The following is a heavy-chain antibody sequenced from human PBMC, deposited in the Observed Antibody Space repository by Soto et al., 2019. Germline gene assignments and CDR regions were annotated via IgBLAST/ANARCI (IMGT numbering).Heavy chain of an antibody. V-gene: IGHV1-69*12. Sequence: QVQLVQSGAEVKKPGSSVKVSCKASGDTFSTYTINWVRQAPGQGLEWMGGIIPMFGTANYAQKFQGRVTITADESTSTAYMELSSLRSEDTAVYYCARRYCISTSCHYYGMDVWGQGTPVTVSS. CDR3: ARRYCISTSCHYYGMDV. CDR2: IIPMFGTA. J-gene: IGHJ6*02. D-gene: IGHD2-2*01. CDR1: GDTFSTYT.